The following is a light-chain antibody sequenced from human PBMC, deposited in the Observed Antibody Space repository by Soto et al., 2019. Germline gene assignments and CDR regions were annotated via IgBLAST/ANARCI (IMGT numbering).Light chain of an antibody. CDR2: AAS. Sequence: AIRMTQSPSSFSASTGDRVTITCRASQGISSYVAWYQQKPGKAPKLLIYAASTLQSGVPSRFRGSGSGTDFTLTISCLQSEDFAKYYCHQEYSYPPTFGQGTKVEIK. CDR1: QGISSY. V-gene: IGKV1-8*01. J-gene: IGKJ1*01. CDR3: HQEYSYPPT.